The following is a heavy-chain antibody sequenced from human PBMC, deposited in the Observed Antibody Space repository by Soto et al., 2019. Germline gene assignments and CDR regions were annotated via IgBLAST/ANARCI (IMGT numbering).Heavy chain of an antibody. J-gene: IGHJ6*02. CDR3: ARDARGTRGFDEMDI. Sequence: PGRGLEWMGWINPNSGDTEYAQNFQGRVTMTRDTSFNLVYMEMSGLMSDDTAVYYCARDARGTRGFDEMDIWGQGTTVTVSS. CDR2: INPNSGDT. V-gene: IGHV1-2*02. D-gene: IGHD3-9*01.